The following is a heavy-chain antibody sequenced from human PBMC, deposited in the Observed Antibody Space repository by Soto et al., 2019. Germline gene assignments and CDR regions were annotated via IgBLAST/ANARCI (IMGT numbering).Heavy chain of an antibody. CDR1: GFNFSSYA. CDR2: ISGSGGST. D-gene: IGHD5-12*01. Sequence: GGSLRLSCAASGFNFSSYAMSWVRQAPGKGLEWVSAISGSGGSTYYADSVKGRLTISRDNSKKQMFLQINSLRADDTAIYYCAKDPRSGDDWVSYWGQGTLVTVSS. J-gene: IGHJ4*02. V-gene: IGHV3-23*01. CDR3: AKDPRSGDDWVSY.